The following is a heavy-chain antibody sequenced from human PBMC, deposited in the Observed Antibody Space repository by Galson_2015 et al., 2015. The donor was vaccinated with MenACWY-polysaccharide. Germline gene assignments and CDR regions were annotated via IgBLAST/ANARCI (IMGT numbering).Heavy chain of an antibody. V-gene: IGHV4-59*01. J-gene: IGHJ6*02. CDR1: GAAISSNY. CDR3: ARVDTAMVNDYYYYAMDV. D-gene: IGHD5-18*01. Sequence: SETLSLTCIVSGAAISSNYWTWIRQPPGKGLEWIGNIYYSETTNHNPSLKSRVSISVDTSKNQFSLKLTSVTAADTAVYYCARVDTAMVNDYYYYAMDVWGQGATVTVSS. CDR2: IYYSETT.